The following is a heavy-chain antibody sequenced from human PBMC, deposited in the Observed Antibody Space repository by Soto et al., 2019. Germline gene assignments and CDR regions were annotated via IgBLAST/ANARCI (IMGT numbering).Heavy chain of an antibody. CDR1: GFTFSSYG. CDR2: IWYDGSNK. Sequence: GGSLRLSCAASGFTFSSYGMHWVRQAPGKGLEWVAVIWYDGSNKYYADSVKGRFTISRDNSKNTLYLQMNSLRAEDTAVYYCAREWELSSSYYGMDVWGQGTTVTVSS. J-gene: IGHJ6*02. D-gene: IGHD1-26*01. CDR3: AREWELSSSYYGMDV. V-gene: IGHV3-33*01.